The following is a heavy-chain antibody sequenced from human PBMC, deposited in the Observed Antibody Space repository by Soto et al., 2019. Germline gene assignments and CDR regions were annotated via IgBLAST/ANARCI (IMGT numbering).Heavy chain of an antibody. V-gene: IGHV3-30*18. CDR1: GFTFSSYG. CDR3: ANPLRWMIPPPPSPP. Sequence: QVQLVESGGGVVQPGRSLRLSCAASGFTFSSYGMHWVRQAPGKGLEWVAVISYDGSNKYYADSVKGRFTISRDNSKNTLYLQMNSLRAEHTAVYYCANPLRWMIPPPPSPPWGQEPLVTVSS. CDR2: ISYDGSNK. D-gene: IGHD3-16*01. J-gene: IGHJ5*02.